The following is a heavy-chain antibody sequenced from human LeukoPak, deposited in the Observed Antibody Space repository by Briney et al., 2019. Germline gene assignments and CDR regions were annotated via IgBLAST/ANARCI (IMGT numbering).Heavy chain of an antibody. Sequence: SETLSLTCTVPGGSISSYYWSWIRQPPGKGLEWIGYIYYSGSTNYNPSLKSRVTISVDTSKNQFSLKLSSVTAADTAVYYCARDTGYSYGYWFDPWGQGTLVTVSS. V-gene: IGHV4-59*01. D-gene: IGHD5-18*01. CDR1: GGSISSYY. CDR2: IYYSGST. CDR3: ARDTGYSYGYWFDP. J-gene: IGHJ5*02.